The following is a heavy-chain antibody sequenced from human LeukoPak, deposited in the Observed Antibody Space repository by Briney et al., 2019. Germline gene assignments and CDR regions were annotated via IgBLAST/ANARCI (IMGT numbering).Heavy chain of an antibody. CDR3: ARVTFNYFGSGDAFDI. J-gene: IGHJ3*02. V-gene: IGHV3-66*01. CDR1: GSTVSSNY. Sequence: PGGSLTLSCAASGSTVSSNYMSWVRQAPGKGLEWVSIIYSDGSTYYADSVKGRFTISRDNSKNTLYLQMNSLRAEDTAVYYCARVTFNYFGSGDAFDIWGQGTMVTVSS. D-gene: IGHD3-10*01. CDR2: IYSDGST.